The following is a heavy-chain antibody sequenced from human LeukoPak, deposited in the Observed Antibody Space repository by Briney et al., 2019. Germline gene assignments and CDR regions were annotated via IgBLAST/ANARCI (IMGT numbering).Heavy chain of an antibody. D-gene: IGHD2-2*01. CDR3: ARGHLYCSSTSCYYWFDP. CDR2: MNPNSGNT. Sequence: ASVTVSCKASGYTFTSYDINWVRQATGQGLEWMGWMNPNSGNTGYAQKFQGRVTMTRNTSISTAYMELSSLRSEDTAVYYCARGHLYCSSTSCYYWFDPWGQGTLVTVSS. CDR1: GYTFTSYD. V-gene: IGHV1-8*01. J-gene: IGHJ5*02.